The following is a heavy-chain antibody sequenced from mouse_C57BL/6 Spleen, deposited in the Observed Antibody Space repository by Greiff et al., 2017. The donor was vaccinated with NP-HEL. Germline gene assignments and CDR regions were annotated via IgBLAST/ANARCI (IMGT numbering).Heavy chain of an antibody. CDR1: GYAFTNYL. CDR2: INPGSGGT. D-gene: IGHD1-1*01. CDR3: ARRGTVVAHFDY. V-gene: IGHV1-54*01. Sequence: QVQLQQSGAELVRPGTSVKVSCKASGYAFTNYLIEWVKQRPGQGLEWIGVINPGSGGTNYNEKFKGKATLTADKSSSTAYMQLSSLTSEDSAVYFCARRGTVVAHFDYWGQGTTLTVSS. J-gene: IGHJ2*01.